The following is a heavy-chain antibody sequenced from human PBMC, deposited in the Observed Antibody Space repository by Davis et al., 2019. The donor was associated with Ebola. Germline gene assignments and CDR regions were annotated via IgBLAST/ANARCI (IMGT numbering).Heavy chain of an antibody. Sequence: MPGGSLRLSCTVSGDSISSYYWSWIRQPPGKGLEWIGYIYYSGSTNYNPSLKSRVTISVDKSKNQFSLKLSSVTAADTAVYYCARRRRSASGWYPYYYYYGMDVWGQGTTVTVSS. CDR3: ARRRRSASGWYPYYYYYGMDV. J-gene: IGHJ6*02. CDR1: GDSISSYY. D-gene: IGHD6-19*01. V-gene: IGHV4-59*12. CDR2: IYYSGST.